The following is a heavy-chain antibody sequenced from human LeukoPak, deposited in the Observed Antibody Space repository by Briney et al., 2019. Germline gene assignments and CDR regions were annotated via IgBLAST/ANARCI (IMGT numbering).Heavy chain of an antibody. D-gene: IGHD4-11*01. J-gene: IGHJ4*02. Sequence: GGSLRLSCAASGFTFSNAWMSWVRQAPGKGLEWVGRIKSKTDGGTTDYAAPVKGRFTISRDGSKNTLYLQMNSLKTEDTAVYYCTTVDCDYTLGTVDYWGQGTLVTVSS. CDR1: GFTFSNAW. V-gene: IGHV3-15*01. CDR2: IKSKTDGGTT. CDR3: TTVDCDYTLGTVDY.